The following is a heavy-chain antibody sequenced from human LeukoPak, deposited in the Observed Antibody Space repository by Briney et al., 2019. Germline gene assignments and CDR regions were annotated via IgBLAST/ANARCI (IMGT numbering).Heavy chain of an antibody. CDR1: GGTFSSYA. D-gene: IGHD3-22*01. V-gene: IGHV1-69*05. Sequence: SVSLSCKVSGGTFSSYAISWVRQSPGQGLVCMRGIIPIFGTANHAKKLQGRVTITTHESASTAYMELSCVRSADKAVYFCARELGMDYSDSSCYLVYYFDYWGQGTPVTVS. CDR3: ARELGMDYSDSSCYLVYYFDY. J-gene: IGHJ4*02. CDR2: IIPIFGTA.